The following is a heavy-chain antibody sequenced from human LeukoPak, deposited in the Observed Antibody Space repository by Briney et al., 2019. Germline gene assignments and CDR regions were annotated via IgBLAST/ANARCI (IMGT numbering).Heavy chain of an antibody. D-gene: IGHD5-18*01. Sequence: ASVKVSCKASGYTFTSYGISWVRQAPGQGLEWMGWISAYNGNTNYAQKLQGRVTMTTDTSTSTAYLELTSLRSGDTAVYYCARDSMANGYSNWFLYYHYGMDVWGQGTTVTVSS. J-gene: IGHJ6*02. CDR3: ARDSMANGYSNWFLYYHYGMDV. CDR1: GYTFTSYG. CDR2: ISAYNGNT. V-gene: IGHV1-18*01.